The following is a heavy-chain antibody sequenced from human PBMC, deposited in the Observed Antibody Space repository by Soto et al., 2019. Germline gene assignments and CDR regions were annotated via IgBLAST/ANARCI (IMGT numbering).Heavy chain of an antibody. D-gene: IGHD3-16*01. CDR1: GGSISSYY. V-gene: IGHV4-59*01. CDR2: IYYSGST. Sequence: PSETLSLTCTVSGGSISSYYWSWIRQPPGKGLEWIGYIYYSGSTNYNPSLKSRVTISVDTSKNQFSLKLSSVTAADTAVYYCARMGRDYVWDYFDYWGQGTLVTVSS. CDR3: ARMGRDYVWDYFDY. J-gene: IGHJ4*02.